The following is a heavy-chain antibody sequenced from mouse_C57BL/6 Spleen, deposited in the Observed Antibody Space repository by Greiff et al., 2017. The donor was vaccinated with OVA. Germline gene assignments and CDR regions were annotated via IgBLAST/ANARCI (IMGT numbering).Heavy chain of an antibody. V-gene: IGHV5-9-1*02. CDR1: GFTFSSYA. J-gene: IGHJ3*01. CDR2: ISSGGDYI. CDR3: TRDASGFAY. Sequence: EVKLVESGEGLVKPGGSLKLSCAASGFTFSSYAMSWVRQTPEKRLEWVAYISSGGDYIYYADTVKGRFTISRDNARNTLYLQMSSVKSDDTAMYYCTRDASGFAYWGQGTLVTVSA. D-gene: IGHD3-1*01.